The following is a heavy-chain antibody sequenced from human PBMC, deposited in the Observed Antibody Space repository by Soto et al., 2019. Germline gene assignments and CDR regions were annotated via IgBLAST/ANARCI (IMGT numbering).Heavy chain of an antibody. CDR2: ISYDGNNK. Sequence: GGSLRLSCAASEFTFSNYAMHWVRQAPGKGLQWLAVISYDGNNKYYADSVEGRFTISRDNSKNTVYLQMNSLRLEDMAVYYCARGPSYSDSYFDHWGQGTLVTVS. D-gene: IGHD4-17*01. CDR3: ARGPSYSDSYFDH. J-gene: IGHJ4*02. CDR1: EFTFSNYA. V-gene: IGHV3-30*03.